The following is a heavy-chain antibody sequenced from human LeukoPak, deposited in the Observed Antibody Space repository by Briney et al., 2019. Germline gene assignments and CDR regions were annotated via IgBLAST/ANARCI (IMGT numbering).Heavy chain of an antibody. V-gene: IGHV3-23*01. Sequence: PGGSLRLSCAASGFTFSNNALSWVRQAPGKGLEWVSVISGSGGSTYYADSVKGRFTISRDNSKNTLYLQMDSLRAGDTAVYYCAKDRIVGVISGIDYWGQGTLVTVSS. D-gene: IGHD3-10*01. CDR3: AKDRIVGVISGIDY. CDR1: GFTFSNNA. CDR2: ISGSGGST. J-gene: IGHJ4*02.